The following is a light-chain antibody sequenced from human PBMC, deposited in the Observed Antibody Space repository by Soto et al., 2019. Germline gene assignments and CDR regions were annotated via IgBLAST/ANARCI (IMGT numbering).Light chain of an antibody. J-gene: IGKJ1*01. CDR3: KQYNNWPPET. V-gene: IGKV3-15*01. Sequence: EIVMTQSPATLSVSPGERATLSCGASQSVSSDLAWYQQKPGQAPRRLIYGASPRATGIPARFSGSGSGTEFTLTISRLQSEDFAVYYWKQYNNWPPETVGQGTKVEIK. CDR1: QSVSSD. CDR2: GAS.